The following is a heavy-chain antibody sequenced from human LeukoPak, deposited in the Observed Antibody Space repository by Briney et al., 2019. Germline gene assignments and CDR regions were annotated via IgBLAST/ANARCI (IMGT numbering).Heavy chain of an antibody. J-gene: IGHJ5*02. D-gene: IGHD2-2*01. V-gene: IGHV4-59*11. CDR1: GGPISSHY. CDR3: ARGEPAADSSNWIGL. Sequence: SETLSLTCTVSGGPISSHYWTWIRQPPGKGLEWIGDIYYSGTTNYSPSLKSRVTISVDTSKNQFSLKLSSVTAADTAVYYCARGEPAADSSNWIGLWGQGTLVTVSS. CDR2: IYYSGTT.